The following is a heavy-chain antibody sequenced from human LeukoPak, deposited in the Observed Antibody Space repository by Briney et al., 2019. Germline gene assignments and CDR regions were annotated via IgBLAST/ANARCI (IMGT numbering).Heavy chain of an antibody. Sequence: GGSLRLSCAASGFTVSSNYMSWVRQAPGKGLEWVSVIYSGGSTYYADSVKGRFTISRDNSKNTLYLQMNSLRAEDTAVYYCARGSSSWTHAFDIWGQGTMVTVSS. J-gene: IGHJ3*02. CDR3: ARGSSSWTHAFDI. CDR2: IYSGGST. V-gene: IGHV3-53*01. CDR1: GFTVSSNY. D-gene: IGHD6-13*01.